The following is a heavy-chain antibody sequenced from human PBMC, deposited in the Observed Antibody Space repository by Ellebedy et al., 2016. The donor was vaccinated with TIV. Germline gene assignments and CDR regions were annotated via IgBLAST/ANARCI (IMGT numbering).Heavy chain of an antibody. V-gene: IGHV1-69*13. CDR1: GGILSTYA. Sequence: SVKVSXKTSGGILSTYAFTWVRQAPGQGLEWMGEIMLVLNTVNYAQKFQGRVTFTADDSATTSYMELANLSSEDTAIYFCARDLIAPNGTLLDYWGQGTLVTVSS. D-gene: IGHD1-26*01. J-gene: IGHJ4*02. CDR2: IMLVLNTV. CDR3: ARDLIAPNGTLLDY.